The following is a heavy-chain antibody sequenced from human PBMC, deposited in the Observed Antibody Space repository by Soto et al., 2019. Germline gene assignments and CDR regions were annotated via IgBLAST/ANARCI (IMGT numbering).Heavy chain of an antibody. J-gene: IGHJ4*02. Sequence: PGGSLRLSCAASGFSFSNYGMHWVRQAPGKGLGWVAVISYDGSSKYHADSVKGRFTISRDKSKNTLHLQMNSLRAEDTAVYYCSKDRRGWRAVLDSWGQGTPVTVSS. CDR3: SKDRRGWRAVLDS. D-gene: IGHD6-19*01. CDR2: ISYDGSSK. CDR1: GFSFSNYG. V-gene: IGHV3-30*18.